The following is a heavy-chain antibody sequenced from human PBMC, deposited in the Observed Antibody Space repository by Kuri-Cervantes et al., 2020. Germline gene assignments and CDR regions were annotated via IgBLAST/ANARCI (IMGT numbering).Heavy chain of an antibody. V-gene: IGHV3-21*01. CDR2: ISSSSSYI. CDR3: ARGVADFISQYYYGSGSWYGMDV. D-gene: IGHD3-10*01. J-gene: IGHJ6*02. CDR1: GFTVSGDY. Sequence: GESLKISCAVSGFTVSGDYMNWVRQAPGKGLEWVSSISSSSSYIYYADSVKGRFTISRDNAKNSLYLQMNSLRAEDTAVYYCARGVADFISQYYYGSGSWYGMDVWGQGTTVTVSS.